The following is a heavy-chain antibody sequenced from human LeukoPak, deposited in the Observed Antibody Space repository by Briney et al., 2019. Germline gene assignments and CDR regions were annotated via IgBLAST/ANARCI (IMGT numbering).Heavy chain of an antibody. CDR3: ARDRYNWNRLPDY. V-gene: IGHV1-2*02. J-gene: IGHJ4*02. Sequence: GASVKVSCKASGYTFTNYGVSWVRQAPGQGLEWMGWINPNSGGTNYAQKFQGRVTMTRDTSISTAYMELSRLRSDDTAVYYCARDRYNWNRLPDYWGQGTLVTVSS. CDR2: INPNSGGT. CDR1: GYTFTNYG. D-gene: IGHD1-20*01.